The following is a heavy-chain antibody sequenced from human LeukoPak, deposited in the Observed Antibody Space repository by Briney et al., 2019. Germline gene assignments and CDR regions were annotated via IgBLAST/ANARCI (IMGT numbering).Heavy chain of an antibody. D-gene: IGHD5-24*01. CDR3: ARRSQNGYNSPIDY. CDR2: INTYSGST. CDR1: GYTFKNYG. Sequence: ASVKVSCKASGYTFKNYGITWVRQAPGQGLEWMGWINTYSGSTNYPQGLQGRVTMTTDKSTTTAYVEVRSLRSDDTALYYCARRSQNGYNSPIDYWGQGTLVTVSS. J-gene: IGHJ4*02. V-gene: IGHV1-18*01.